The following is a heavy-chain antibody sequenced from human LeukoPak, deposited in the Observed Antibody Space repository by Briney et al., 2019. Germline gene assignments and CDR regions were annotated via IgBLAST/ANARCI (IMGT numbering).Heavy chain of an antibody. Sequence: GGSLRLSCAASGFTFSSYAMSWVRQAPGKGLEWVSAISGSGGSTYYADSVKGRSTISRDNSKNTLYLQMNSLRAEDTAVYYCASLLSGSNQINDYWGQGTLVTVSS. CDR2: ISGSGGST. V-gene: IGHV3-23*01. CDR1: GFTFSSYA. J-gene: IGHJ4*02. CDR3: ASLLSGSNQINDY. D-gene: IGHD1-26*01.